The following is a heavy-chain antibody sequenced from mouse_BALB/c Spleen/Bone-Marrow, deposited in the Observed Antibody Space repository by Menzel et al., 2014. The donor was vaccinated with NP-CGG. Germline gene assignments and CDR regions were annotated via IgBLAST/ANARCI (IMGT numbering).Heavy chain of an antibody. J-gene: IGHJ3*01. CDR3: ARYGGPAWFAY. Sequence: VQLQQSGAELVKPGASVKLSCKASGYTFTSYWIHWVKLRPGQGLEWIGEINPSNGRTNYNEKFKNKATLTVDKSYSTAYIQLSSLTSEDSAVYYCARYGGPAWFAYWGQGTLVTVSA. CDR1: GYTFTSYW. V-gene: IGHV1S81*02. CDR2: INPSNGRT. D-gene: IGHD1-1*02.